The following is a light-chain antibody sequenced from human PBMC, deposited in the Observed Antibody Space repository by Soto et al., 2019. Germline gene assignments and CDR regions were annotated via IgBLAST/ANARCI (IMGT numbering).Light chain of an antibody. CDR2: GAS. CDR1: QSFSSN. Sequence: EIVMTQSPATLSVSPGERATLSCRASQSFSSNLAWYQQKPGQAPRLLIYGASTRATGIPARFSGSGSGTEFTLTISSLQSEDFAVYYCQQYTTWPPLTFGGGTKVEIK. CDR3: QQYTTWPPLT. J-gene: IGKJ4*01. V-gene: IGKV3-15*01.